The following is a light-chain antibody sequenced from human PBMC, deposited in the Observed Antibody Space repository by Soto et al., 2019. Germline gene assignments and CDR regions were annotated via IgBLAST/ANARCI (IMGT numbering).Light chain of an antibody. Sequence: QSALTQPRSVSASPGQSVTISCTGTSSNVGGQDYVSWYQQNPGKAPRLMIYDATKRPSGVPYRFSGSKSGNVASLIISGLQAEDEADYYCCSYAASYTLAFGGGTKVTVL. V-gene: IGLV2-11*01. J-gene: IGLJ2*01. CDR1: SSNVGGQDY. CDR2: DAT. CDR3: CSYAASYTLA.